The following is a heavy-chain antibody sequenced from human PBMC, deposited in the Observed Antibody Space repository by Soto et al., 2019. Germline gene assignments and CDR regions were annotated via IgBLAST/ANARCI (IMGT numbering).Heavy chain of an antibody. J-gene: IGHJ5*02. CDR3: ARVPSP. V-gene: IGHV4-39*01. Sequence: SSETLSLTCTVSGGSISSSTYYWGWIRQPPGKGLEWIGSIYYSGNTYYKSSLQSRVTISVDTAKNQFSLKLSSVTAADTAVYYCARVPSPWGQGTLVTVSS. CDR2: IYYSGNT. CDR1: GGSISSSTYY.